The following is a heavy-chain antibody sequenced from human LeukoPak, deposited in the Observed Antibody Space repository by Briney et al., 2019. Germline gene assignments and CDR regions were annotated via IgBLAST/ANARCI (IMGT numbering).Heavy chain of an antibody. Sequence: PSYTHSLNGTCSGDSFSSYYWTWIQQPPGMGLEGIGHFVYSGTTNYNPSLKSRVTMLIDTSKNQFSLKFSPVIAADTAVYYCTRVGVDYSGNIIKYYFDYWGQGTLVTVSS. CDR2: FVYSGTT. CDR1: GDSFSSYY. CDR3: TRVGVDYSGNIIKYYFDY. V-gene: IGHV4-59*01. D-gene: IGHD4-23*01. J-gene: IGHJ4*02.